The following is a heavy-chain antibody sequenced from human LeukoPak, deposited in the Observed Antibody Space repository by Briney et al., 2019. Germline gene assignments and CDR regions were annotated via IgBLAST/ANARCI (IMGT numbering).Heavy chain of an antibody. Sequence: SETLSLTCTVSGGSISSYYWSWIRQPPGKGLEWIGEINHSGSTNYNPSLKSRVTISVDTSKNQFSLKLSSVTAADTAVYYCARLTAARPLDYWGQGTLVTVSS. D-gene: IGHD6-6*01. CDR1: GGSISSYY. J-gene: IGHJ4*02. CDR3: ARLTAARPLDY. CDR2: INHSGST. V-gene: IGHV4-34*01.